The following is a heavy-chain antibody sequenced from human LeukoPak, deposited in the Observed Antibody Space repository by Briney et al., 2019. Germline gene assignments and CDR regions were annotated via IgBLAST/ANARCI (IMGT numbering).Heavy chain of an antibody. J-gene: IGHJ3*02. CDR3: VFSSYGPNLYGINI. CDR2: MSWNSGSI. CDR1: GFTFDDYA. D-gene: IGHD2-8*01. V-gene: IGHV3-9*01. Sequence: PGRSLRLSCAASGFTFDDYAMLWVRQAPGKGLEWVSGMSWNSGSIGYADSVKGRFNISRDNAKNSLYLQMNSLRAEDTAFYHCVFSSYGPNLYGINIWGHGTMVTVSS.